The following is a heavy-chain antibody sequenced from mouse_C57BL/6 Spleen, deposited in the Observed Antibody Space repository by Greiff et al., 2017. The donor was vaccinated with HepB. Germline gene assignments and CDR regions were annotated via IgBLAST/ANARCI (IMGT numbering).Heavy chain of an antibody. Sequence: EVQRVESEGGLVQPGRSMKLSCTASGFTFSDYYMAWVRQVPEKGLEWVANINYDGSSTYYLDSLKSRFIISRDNAKNILYLQMSSLKSEDTATYYCARDRGYDDYAMDYWGQGTSVTVSS. J-gene: IGHJ4*01. CDR1: GFTFSDYY. CDR3: ARDRGYDDYAMDY. V-gene: IGHV5-16*01. D-gene: IGHD2-2*01. CDR2: INYDGSST.